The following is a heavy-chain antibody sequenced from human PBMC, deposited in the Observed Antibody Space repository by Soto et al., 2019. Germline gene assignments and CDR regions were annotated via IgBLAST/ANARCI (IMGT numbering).Heavy chain of an antibody. Sequence: QVQLQESGPGLVKPSQTLSLTCTVSGGSISSGDYYWSWIRQPPGKGLEWIGYIYYSGSTYYNPSLKSRVTISVDTSQNQFSLKLSSVTAADTAVYYCARADVGGYSYGTLDYWGQGTLVTVSS. D-gene: IGHD5-18*01. CDR2: IYYSGST. V-gene: IGHV4-30-4*01. CDR3: ARADVGGYSYGTLDY. CDR1: GGSISSGDYY. J-gene: IGHJ4*02.